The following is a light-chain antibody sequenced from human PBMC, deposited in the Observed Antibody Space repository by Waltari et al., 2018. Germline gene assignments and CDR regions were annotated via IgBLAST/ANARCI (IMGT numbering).Light chain of an antibody. CDR2: SIN. V-gene: IGLV1-44*01. CDR1: SSNIGSNT. Sequence: QSVLTQPPSASGPPGQGVTISCSGSSSNIGSNTVNWYQQLPGTAPKLLIYSINQRPSGVPDRFSGSKSDTSASLAISGLQSEDEADYYCTTWDDSLNGRVFGGGTKLTVL. J-gene: IGLJ3*02. CDR3: TTWDDSLNGRV.